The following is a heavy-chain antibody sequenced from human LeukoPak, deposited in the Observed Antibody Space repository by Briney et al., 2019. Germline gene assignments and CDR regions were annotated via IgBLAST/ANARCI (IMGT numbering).Heavy chain of an antibody. V-gene: IGHV3-33*01. CDR1: GFIFSNYG. Sequence: PGGSLRLSCAASGFIFSNYGMHWVRQAPGEGLEWVAVIWFEGSNRYYVDSVKGRFTISRDNSKNTLYLQMNSLRAEDTAVYYCARDQGIDYDTPSDYWGQGTLVTVSS. D-gene: IGHD3-22*01. CDR2: IWFEGSNR. CDR3: ARDQGIDYDTPSDY. J-gene: IGHJ4*02.